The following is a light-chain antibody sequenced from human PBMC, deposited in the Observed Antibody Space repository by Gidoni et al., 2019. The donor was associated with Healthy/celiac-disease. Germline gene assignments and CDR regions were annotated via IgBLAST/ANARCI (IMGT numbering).Light chain of an antibody. Sequence: DIQMTPPPSSLSASVGDRVTITCRASQSISSYLNWYQQKPGKAPKLLIYAASSLQSGVPSRFSGSGSGTDFTLTISSLQPEDFATYYCQQSYSTLWTFXQXTKLXIK. J-gene: IGKJ2*02. CDR1: QSISSY. V-gene: IGKV1-39*01. CDR2: AAS. CDR3: QQSYSTLWT.